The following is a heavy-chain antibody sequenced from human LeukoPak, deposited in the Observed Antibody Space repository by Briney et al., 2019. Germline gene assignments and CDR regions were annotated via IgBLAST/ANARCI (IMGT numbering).Heavy chain of an antibody. V-gene: IGHV4-34*01. CDR3: ARASPTIAARRRGYGMDV. CDR2: INHSGST. Sequence: KPSETLSLTCAVYGGSFSGYYWSWIRQPPGKGLEWIGEINHSGSTNYNPSLKSRVTISVDTSKNQFSLKLSSVTAADTAVYYCARASPTIAARRRGYGMDVWGQGTTVTVSS. J-gene: IGHJ6*02. D-gene: IGHD6-6*01. CDR1: GGSFSGYY.